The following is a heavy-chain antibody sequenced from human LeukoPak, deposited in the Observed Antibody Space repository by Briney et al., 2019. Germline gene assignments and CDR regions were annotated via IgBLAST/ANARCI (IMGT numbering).Heavy chain of an antibody. CDR1: GDSINSLDL. CDR2: MYLSGTT. V-gene: IGHV4-4*02. D-gene: IGHD3-22*01. Sequence: SETLSLTCTVSGDSINSLDLWSWVRQPPGKGLEWIGEMYLSGTTHSNPSVKSRVTISVDKSKNQFFLNLSSVTAADTAVYYCAGLVGRYSSGLYYYYFGYWGQGTLVTVSS. J-gene: IGHJ4*02. CDR3: AGLVGRYSSGLYYYYFGY.